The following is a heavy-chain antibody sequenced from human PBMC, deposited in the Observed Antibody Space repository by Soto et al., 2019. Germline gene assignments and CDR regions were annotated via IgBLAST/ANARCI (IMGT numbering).Heavy chain of an antibody. J-gene: IGHJ6*02. CDR3: ARDLQVVPAPPRLFGAQGMDV. CDR1: GFTFSSYG. D-gene: IGHD2-2*01. CDR2: IWYDGSNK. Sequence: GGSLRLSCAASGFTFSSYGMHWVRQAPGKGLEWVAVIWYDGSNKYYADSVKGRFTISRDNSKNTLYLQMNSLRAEDTAVYYCARDLQVVPAPPRLFGAQGMDVWGQGTTVTVSS. V-gene: IGHV3-33*01.